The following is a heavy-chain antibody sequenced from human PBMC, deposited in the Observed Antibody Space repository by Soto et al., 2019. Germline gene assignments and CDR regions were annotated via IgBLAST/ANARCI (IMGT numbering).Heavy chain of an antibody. CDR1: GFTFSDYF. Sequence: QVQLVESGGGPVKPGGSLTLSCTASGFTFSDYFIHWIRQAPGKGLEWVSHISGNSKSRNYAGSVTGRFTISRDNTKNSVSLQMNGLRTEDTALYYCSRGDYDDYIGVIGLDVWGHGTRVTVSS. CDR2: ISGNSKSR. D-gene: IGHD4-17*01. CDR3: SRGDYDDYIGVIGLDV. V-gene: IGHV3-11*05. J-gene: IGHJ6*02.